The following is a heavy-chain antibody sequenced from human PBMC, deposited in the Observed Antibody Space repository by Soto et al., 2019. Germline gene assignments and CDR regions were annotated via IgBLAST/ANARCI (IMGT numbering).Heavy chain of an antibody. J-gene: IGHJ5*02. Sequence: LRLSCAASGFTFSSYAMSWVRQAPGKGLEWVSAISGSGGSTYYADSVKGRFTISRDNSKNTLYLQMNSLRAEDTAVYYCAKVSGSTYSSSRSRFDPWGQGTLVTVSS. V-gene: IGHV3-23*01. CDR2: ISGSGGST. D-gene: IGHD6-13*01. CDR3: AKVSGSTYSSSRSRFDP. CDR1: GFTFSSYA.